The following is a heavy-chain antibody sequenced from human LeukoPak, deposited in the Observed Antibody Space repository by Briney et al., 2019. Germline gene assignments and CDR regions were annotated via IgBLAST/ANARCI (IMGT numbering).Heavy chain of an antibody. CDR1: GFTFSSYD. V-gene: IGHV3-13*01. CDR3: ARGLRGARLDHDAFDI. J-gene: IGHJ3*02. Sequence: GGSLRLSCAASGFTFSSYDMHWVRQATGKGLEWVSAIGTAGDTYYPGSVKGRFTISRENAKNSLYLQMNSLRAGDTAVYYCARGLRGARLDHDAFDIWGQGTMVTVSS. D-gene: IGHD1-1*01. CDR2: IGTAGDT.